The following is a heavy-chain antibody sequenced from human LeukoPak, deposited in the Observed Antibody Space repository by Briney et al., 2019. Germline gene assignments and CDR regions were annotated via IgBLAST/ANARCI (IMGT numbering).Heavy chain of an antibody. J-gene: IGHJ4*02. Sequence: ASVKVSCKASGYTFTNNYLHWVRQAPGQGLEWMGMIYPRDGSTSYAQNFQGRVTVTRDTSTTTVHMELRGLRSEDTAVYYCAKTDRDSSGGFFDYWGQGTLVTVSS. CDR1: GYTFTNNY. D-gene: IGHD6-25*01. CDR2: IYPRDGST. CDR3: AKTDRDSSGGFFDY. V-gene: IGHV1-46*01.